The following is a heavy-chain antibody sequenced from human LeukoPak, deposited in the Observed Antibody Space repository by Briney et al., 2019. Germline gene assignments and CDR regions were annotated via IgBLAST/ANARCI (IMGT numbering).Heavy chain of an antibody. CDR2: IYHSGST. D-gene: IGHD3-3*01. CDR3: ASRITIFGVVTEGP. Sequence: SENLSLTCAVSGGSISSGGYSWSWIRQPPGKGLEWIGYIYHSGSTYYSPSLKSRVTISVDTSKNQFSLKLSSVTAADTAVYYCASRITIFGVVTEGPWGQGTLVTVSS. J-gene: IGHJ5*02. CDR1: GGSISSGGYS. V-gene: IGHV4-30-2*01.